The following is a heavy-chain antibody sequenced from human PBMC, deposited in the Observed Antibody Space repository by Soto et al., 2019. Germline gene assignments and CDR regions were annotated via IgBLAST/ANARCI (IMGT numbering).Heavy chain of an antibody. CDR2: MYNTGST. J-gene: IGHJ4*02. CDR3: ARAGYYDSSGYYRGAAPLYYFDY. V-gene: IGHV4-59*01. CDR1: GGSISGYY. Sequence: SETLSLTCTVSGGSISGYYWSWIRQPPGKGLEWIGYMYNTGSTVYNPSFKSRVTISVDTSKNQFSLKLSSVTAADTAVYYCARAGYYDSSGYYRGAAPLYYFDYWGQGTLVTVSS. D-gene: IGHD3-22*01.